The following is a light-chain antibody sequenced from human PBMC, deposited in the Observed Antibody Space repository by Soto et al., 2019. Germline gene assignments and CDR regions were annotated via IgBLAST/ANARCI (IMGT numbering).Light chain of an antibody. Sequence: ETVLTQSPGTLSLSPGERATLSCRASQSVGSTYLAWYQQKPGQAPRLLIYDTFNRATGIPYRFSGSGSGTDFTLTISRLEPEDFAVYHCQQYGNSPWTFGQGTKLEIK. V-gene: IGKV3-20*01. CDR3: QQYGNSPWT. CDR2: DTF. J-gene: IGKJ2*01. CDR1: QSVGSTY.